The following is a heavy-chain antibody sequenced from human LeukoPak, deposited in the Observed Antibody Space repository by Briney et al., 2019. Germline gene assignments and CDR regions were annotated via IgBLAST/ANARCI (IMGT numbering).Heavy chain of an antibody. J-gene: IGHJ4*02. CDR2: IYSGGST. CDR1: GFIASSNY. CDR3: AILSGSGSYSYFDY. D-gene: IGHD3-10*01. Sequence: GGSLRLSCAASGFIASSNYMSWVRQAPGKGLEWVSVIYSGGSTYYADSVKGRFTISRHDSKNTLYLQMDSLRAEDTAVYYCAILSGSGSYSYFDYWGQGTLVTVSS. V-gene: IGHV3-53*04.